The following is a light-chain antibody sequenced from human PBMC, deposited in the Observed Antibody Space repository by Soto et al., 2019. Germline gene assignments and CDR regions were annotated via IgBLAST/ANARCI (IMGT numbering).Light chain of an antibody. CDR2: GAS. V-gene: IGKV3D-20*02. CDR3: QQRSNWPPVT. CDR1: QSVSSSY. J-gene: IGKJ4*01. Sequence: EIVLTQSPATLSLSPGERASLSCRASQSVSSSYLAWYQQKPGQAPRLLIYGASSRATGIPDRFSGSGSGTDFTLTISSLEPEDFGVYYCQQRSNWPPVTFGGGTKVDIK.